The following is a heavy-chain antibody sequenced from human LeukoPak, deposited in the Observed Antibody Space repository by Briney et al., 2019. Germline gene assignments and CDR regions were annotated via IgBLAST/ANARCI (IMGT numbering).Heavy chain of an antibody. CDR3: ARRDVGATIDY. CDR1: GESISSSRFY. Sequence: PSETLSLTCTVSGESISSSRFYRAWIRQPPGKGLEWIGSVLYTGRTFYNPSLKSRVTISVDTSKNQFSLRLGSVTASDTAVYYCARRDVGATIDYWGQGTPVTVSS. V-gene: IGHV4-39*01. CDR2: VLYTGRT. D-gene: IGHD5-12*01. J-gene: IGHJ4*02.